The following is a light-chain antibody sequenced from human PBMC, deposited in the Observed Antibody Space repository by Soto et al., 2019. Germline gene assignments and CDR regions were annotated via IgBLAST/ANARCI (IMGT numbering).Light chain of an antibody. CDR1: QTISSW. CDR2: KAS. CDR3: QHYNSYSEA. J-gene: IGKJ1*01. Sequence: PSTLSGSVGDRVTITCRASQTISSWLAWYQQKPGKAPKLLIYKASTLKSGVPSRFSGSGSGTEFTLTISSLQPDDFATYYCQHYNSYSEAFGQGTKVDIK. V-gene: IGKV1-5*03.